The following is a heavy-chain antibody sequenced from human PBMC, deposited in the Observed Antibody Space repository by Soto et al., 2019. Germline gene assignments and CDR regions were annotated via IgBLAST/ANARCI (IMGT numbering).Heavy chain of an antibody. D-gene: IGHD1-20*01. CDR2: ISSSGSYT. V-gene: IGHV3-11*05. J-gene: IGHJ4*02. CDR3: ARDLSNIKGYYFDC. CDR1: GFTFSDYY. Sequence: GGSLRLSCAASGFTFSDYYMSWIRQAPGNGLEWVSYISSSGSYTNYADSVKGQFTISRDNAENSLYLQMNSLRAEDTALYYCARDLSNIKGYYFDCWGQGTLVTVSS.